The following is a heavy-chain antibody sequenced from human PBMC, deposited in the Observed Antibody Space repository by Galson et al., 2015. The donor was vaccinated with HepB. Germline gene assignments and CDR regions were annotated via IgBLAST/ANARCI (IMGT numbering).Heavy chain of an antibody. J-gene: IGHJ6*02. CDR2: IDPSDSYT. D-gene: IGHD6-6*01. CDR1: GYSFTSYW. CDR3: ARTPPLSGSSGYYYGMDV. V-gene: IGHV5-10-1*01. Sequence: QSGAEVKKPGESLRISCKGSGYSFTSYWISWVRQMPGKGLEWMGRIDPSDSYTNYSPSFQGHVTISADKSISTAYLQWSSLKASDTAMYYCARTPPLSGSSGYYYGMDVWGQGTTVTVSS.